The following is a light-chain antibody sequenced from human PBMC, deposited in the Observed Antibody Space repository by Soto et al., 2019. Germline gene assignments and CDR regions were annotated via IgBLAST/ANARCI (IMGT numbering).Light chain of an antibody. CDR3: QQSHSSIYS. CDR1: QTISAY. J-gene: IGKJ2*03. CDR2: ATS. Sequence: DIQLTQSPSSLSAFVGDRVTITCRASQTISAYLNWYSQKAGQAPELLIYATSNLHSGVPSRFSGSGSVTEFTLTINGLQPEDLATYYCQQSHSSIYSFGQGTRLEIK. V-gene: IGKV1-39*01.